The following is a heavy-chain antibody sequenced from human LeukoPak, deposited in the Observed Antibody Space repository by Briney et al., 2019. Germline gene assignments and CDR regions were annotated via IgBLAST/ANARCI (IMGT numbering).Heavy chain of an antibody. D-gene: IGHD6-6*01. CDR2: IYIGGST. CDR1: GFTFSSYA. J-gene: IGHJ3*02. CDR3: ASDISSSLGAFNI. Sequence: GGSLRLSCAAPGFTFSSYAMSWVRQAPGKGLEWVSVIYIGGSTYYADSVKGRFTISRDNSKNTLYLQMNSMRAEDTAVYYCASDISSSLGAFNIWGQGTMVTVSS. V-gene: IGHV3-53*01.